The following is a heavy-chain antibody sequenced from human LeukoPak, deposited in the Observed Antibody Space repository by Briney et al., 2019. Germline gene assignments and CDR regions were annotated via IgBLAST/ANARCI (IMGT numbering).Heavy chain of an antibody. J-gene: IGHJ4*02. CDR3: ARRGEGYCSSTSCYMFDY. D-gene: IGHD2-2*02. V-gene: IGHV4-59*08. CDR2: IYYNGYT. CDR1: GDSISAYY. Sequence: NPLETLSLTCTVSGDSISAYYWSWIRQPPGKGLEWIGSIYYNGYTNYNPSLYSRVTMSIDTSKNQFSLKLSSVTAADTAVYYCARRGEGYCSSTSCYMFDYWGQGTLVTVSS.